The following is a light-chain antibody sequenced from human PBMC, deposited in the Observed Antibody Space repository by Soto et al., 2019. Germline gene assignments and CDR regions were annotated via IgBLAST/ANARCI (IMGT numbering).Light chain of an antibody. CDR2: TTS. Sequence: DIQMTQSPSSLSASVGDRVTITCRASQSIRNDLNWYQQRPGKAPKLLMYTTSNLERGVPSRFSGSGSGTDFTITINNLQPEDFGTYFCQQGFSRPRTFGLGTTVEVK. V-gene: IGKV1-39*01. CDR1: QSIRND. J-gene: IGKJ1*01. CDR3: QQGFSRPRT.